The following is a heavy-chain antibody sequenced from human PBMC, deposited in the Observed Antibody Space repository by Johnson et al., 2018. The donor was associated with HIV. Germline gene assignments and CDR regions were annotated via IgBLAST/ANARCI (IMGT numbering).Heavy chain of an antibody. CDR3: ARGGSDVFDI. V-gene: IGHV3-9*01. CDR2: ISWNSGSI. CDR1: GFTFDDYA. D-gene: IGHD3-16*01. Sequence: EVQLVESGGGVVQPGRSLRLSCAASGFTFDDYAMHWVRQAPGKGLEWVSVISWNSGSIGYADSVKGLFTISRDSAKNSLYLQMNSLRADDTAVYYCARGGSDVFDIWGRGTMVTVSS. J-gene: IGHJ3*02.